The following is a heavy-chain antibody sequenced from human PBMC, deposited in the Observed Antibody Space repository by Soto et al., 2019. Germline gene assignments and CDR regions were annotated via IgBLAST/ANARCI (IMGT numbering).Heavy chain of an antibody. J-gene: IGHJ4*02. D-gene: IGHD3-3*01. CDR2: IYWDDDK. CDR3: AHRVLRTVFGLVTTTAIYFDF. Sequence: QITLNESGPTQVKPRQTLTLTCTFSGFSLTTSGVGVGWIRQSPGKAPEWLALIYWDDDKRYSPSLKSRLTITKVTSKNQLVLTMADLDPADTATYYCAHRVLRTVFGLVTTTAIYFDFWGQGTPVAVSS. CDR1: GFSLTTSGVG. V-gene: IGHV2-5*02.